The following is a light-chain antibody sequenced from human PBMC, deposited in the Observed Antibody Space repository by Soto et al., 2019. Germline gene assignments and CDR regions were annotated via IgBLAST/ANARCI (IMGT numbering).Light chain of an antibody. Sequence: QSVLTQPASVSGSRGQSITISCTGTSSDVGGYNYVSWYQHHPGKAPKVMIYDVSNRPSGVSNRFSGSKSGNTASLTISGLQAEDEADYYCSSYTRATTLVFGTGTKVTVL. CDR2: DVS. V-gene: IGLV2-14*03. CDR3: SSYTRATTLV. J-gene: IGLJ1*01. CDR1: SSDVGGYNY.